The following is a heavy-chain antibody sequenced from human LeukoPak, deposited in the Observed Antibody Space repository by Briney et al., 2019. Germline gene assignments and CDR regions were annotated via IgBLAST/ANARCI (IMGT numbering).Heavy chain of an antibody. CDR1: GYNFISYD. Sequence: ASVKVSCKTSGYNFISYDINWVRQATGQGPEWMAWMSPNTGNTGYAQKFQGRVTMTWDTSISTAYMELTGLRSEDTAMYYCATGAIAVAPAYWGQGTLVTVSS. J-gene: IGHJ4*02. D-gene: IGHD6-19*01. V-gene: IGHV1-8*01. CDR2: MSPNTGNT. CDR3: ATGAIAVAPAY.